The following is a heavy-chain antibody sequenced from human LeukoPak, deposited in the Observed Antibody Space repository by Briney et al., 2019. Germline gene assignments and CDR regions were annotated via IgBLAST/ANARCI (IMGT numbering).Heavy chain of an antibody. CDR1: GFTVSSNY. J-gene: IGHJ3*02. D-gene: IGHD6-13*01. V-gene: IGHV3-66*01. CDR3: AKGSSSWYPRDAFDI. CDR2: IYSGGST. Sequence: GSLRLSCAASGFTVSSNYMSWVRQAPGKGLEWVSVIYSGGSTYYADSVKGRFTISRDNSKNTLYLQMNSLRAEDTAVYYCAKGSSSWYPRDAFDIWGQGTMVTVSS.